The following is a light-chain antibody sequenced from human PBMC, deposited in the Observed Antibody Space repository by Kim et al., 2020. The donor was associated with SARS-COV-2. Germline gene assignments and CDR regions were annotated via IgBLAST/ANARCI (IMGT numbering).Light chain of an antibody. CDR2: YDS. Sequence: SYELTQPPSVSVAPGQTARITCGGNNIGGHSVHWYQQKPGQAPVLVIYYDSDRPSGIPERFSGSKAATTATLTISRVEAGDEADYYCQVWDTDTDDYVLGTGTKVPS. V-gene: IGLV3-21*01. CDR1: NIGGHS. J-gene: IGLJ1*01. CDR3: QVWDTDTDDYV.